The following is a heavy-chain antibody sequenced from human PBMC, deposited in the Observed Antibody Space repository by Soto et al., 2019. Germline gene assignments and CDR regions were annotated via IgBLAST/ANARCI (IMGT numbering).Heavy chain of an antibody. D-gene: IGHD2-21*02. J-gene: IGHJ6*02. V-gene: IGHV4-31*03. CDR3: ARVEAYCGGDCYANYGMDV. Sequence: QVQLQESGPGLVKPSQTLSLTCTVSGGSISSGGYYWSWIRQHPGKGLEWIGYIYYSGSTYYNPSLESRVTISVDTSKNQFSLKLSSVTAADTAVYYCARVEAYCGGDCYANYGMDVWGQGTTVTVSS. CDR1: GGSISSGGYY. CDR2: IYYSGST.